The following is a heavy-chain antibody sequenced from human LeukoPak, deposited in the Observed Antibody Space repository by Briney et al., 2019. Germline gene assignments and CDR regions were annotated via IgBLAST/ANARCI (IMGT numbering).Heavy chain of an antibody. CDR3: AKDVRYSYGYFDY. D-gene: IGHD5-18*01. CDR2: ISYDGSNK. J-gene: IGHJ4*02. V-gene: IGHV3-30*18. Sequence: GGSLRLSCAASGFTFSSYGMHWVRQAPGKGLEWVAVISYDGSNKYYADSVKCRFTISRDNSKNTLYLQMNSLRAEDTAVYYCAKDVRYSYGYFDYWGQGTLVTVSS. CDR1: GFTFSSYG.